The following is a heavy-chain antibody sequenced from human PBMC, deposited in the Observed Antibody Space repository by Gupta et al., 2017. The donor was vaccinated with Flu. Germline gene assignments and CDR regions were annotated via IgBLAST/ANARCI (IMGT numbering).Heavy chain of an antibody. Sequence: MHWVRQAPGKGREGVEVIWYVGSKKKYADSVKGRLTISRDNSENTLYLLLDRLRPEDTAVYVCARDDFCTSTSCYGWTLDYWGQGTLVTVSS. V-gene: IGHV3-33*01. D-gene: IGHD2-2*01. CDR2: IWYVGSKK. CDR3: ARDDFCTSTSCYGWTLDY. J-gene: IGHJ4*02.